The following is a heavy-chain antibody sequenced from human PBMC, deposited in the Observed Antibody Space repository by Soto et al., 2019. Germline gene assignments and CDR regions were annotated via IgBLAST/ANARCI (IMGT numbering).Heavy chain of an antibody. J-gene: IGHJ6*02. D-gene: IGHD3-10*01. CDR2: ISFSGST. V-gene: IGHV4-39*02. Sequence: TSETLSLTCIVSGGSISNRTSYWGWIRQPPGRGLEWIGTISFSGSTNFNPSLKSRVTMSLETSKNHFSLNLSSVTAADTAVYYCARRSALPTYYKSVDVWGQGTTVTVSS. CDR3: ARRSALPTYYKSVDV. CDR1: GGSISNRTSY.